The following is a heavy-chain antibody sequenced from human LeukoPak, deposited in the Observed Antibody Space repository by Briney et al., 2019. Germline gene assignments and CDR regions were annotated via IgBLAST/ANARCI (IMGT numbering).Heavy chain of an antibody. CDR1: GGSISSYY. J-gene: IGHJ5*02. CDR2: IYYSGST. CDR3: ARRLRIAARREWFDP. D-gene: IGHD6-6*01. V-gene: IGHV4-59*01. Sequence: PSETLSLTCTVSGGSISSYYWSWIRQPPGKGLEWIGYIYYSGSTNYNPSLKSRVTISVDTSKNQFSLKLSSVTAADTAVYYCARRLRIAARREWFDPWGQGTLVTVSS.